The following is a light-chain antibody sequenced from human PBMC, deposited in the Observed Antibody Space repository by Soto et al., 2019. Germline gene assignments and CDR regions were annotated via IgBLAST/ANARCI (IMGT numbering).Light chain of an antibody. CDR3: QQRSNWPLT. V-gene: IGKV3-11*01. J-gene: IGKJ1*01. Sequence: EIVLTQSPATQSLSPGESATLSCGASQSVSSHLAWYQQKPGQAPRLLIYDASNRATGIPARFSGSGSGTDFTLTISSLEPEDFAVYYCQQRSNWPLTFGQGTKVEIK. CDR1: QSVSSH. CDR2: DAS.